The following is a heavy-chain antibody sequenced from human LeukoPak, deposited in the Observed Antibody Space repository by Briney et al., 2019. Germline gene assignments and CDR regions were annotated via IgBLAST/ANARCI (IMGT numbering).Heavy chain of an antibody. CDR3: AGSAYYRDFDY. J-gene: IGHJ4*02. Sequence: GGSLRLSCAASGFTFSSYEMNWVRQAPGKGLEWVSYISSFGSTIYYADSVKGRFTISRDNAKNSLYLQMNSLRAEDTAVYYCAGSAYYRDFDYWGQGTLVTGSS. CDR1: GFTFSSYE. CDR2: ISSFGSTI. D-gene: IGHD3-22*01. V-gene: IGHV3-48*03.